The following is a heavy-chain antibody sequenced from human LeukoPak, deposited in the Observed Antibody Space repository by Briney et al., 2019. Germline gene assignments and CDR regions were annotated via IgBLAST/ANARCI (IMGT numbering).Heavy chain of an antibody. CDR2: IFYTENT. CDR1: AGSLSSGDYY. CDR3: ARDFPTPRYNWNDKWEGGHAFDI. J-gene: IGHJ3*02. D-gene: IGHD1-20*01. V-gene: IGHV4-30-4*01. Sequence: PSQTRSLTCPLSAGSLSSGDYYWSWIRQPPGKGLEWIGFIFYTENTHCTPSLKTRGPMSVDTSKNQFSLKLSSVTAEDTAVYYCARDFPTPRYNWNDKWEGGHAFDIWGQGTMVSVPS.